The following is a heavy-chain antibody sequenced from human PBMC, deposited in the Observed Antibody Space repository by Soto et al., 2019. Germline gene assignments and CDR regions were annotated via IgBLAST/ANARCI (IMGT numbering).Heavy chain of an antibody. D-gene: IGHD3-9*01. J-gene: IGHJ3*02. CDR1: GFTFSSYW. CDR2: INSDGSST. V-gene: IGHV3-74*01. CDR3: ARPATNFDWPQYNDAFDI. Sequence: GGSLRLSCAASGFTFSSYWMHWVRQAPGKGLVWVSRINSDGSSTSYADSVKGRFTISRDNAKNTLYLQMNSLRAEDTAVYYCARPATNFDWPQYNDAFDIWGQGTMVTVSS.